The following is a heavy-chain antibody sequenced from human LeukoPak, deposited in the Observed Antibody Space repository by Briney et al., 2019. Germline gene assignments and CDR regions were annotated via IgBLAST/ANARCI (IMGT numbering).Heavy chain of an antibody. CDR1: GFTFSSYW. CDR3: ARDFDYYDSRGYRAGY. Sequence: GGSLRLACAASGFTFSSYWMSWVRQAPGKGLEWVANIKQDGSEKYYVDSVKGRFTISRDNAKNSLYLQMNSLRAEDTAVYYCARDFDYYDSRGYRAGYWGQGTLVTVSS. V-gene: IGHV3-7*01. CDR2: IKQDGSEK. D-gene: IGHD3-22*01. J-gene: IGHJ4*02.